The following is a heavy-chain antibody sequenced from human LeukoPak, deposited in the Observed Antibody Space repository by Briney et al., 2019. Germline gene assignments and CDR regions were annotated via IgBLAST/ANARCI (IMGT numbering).Heavy chain of an antibody. CDR1: GFTFTDHY. Sequence: ASVKVSCKASGFTFTDHYTHWVRQAPGQGLEWMGWINGKRGDTNYAQNFQDRVTMTRDTSTSTVYMELSRLTVDDTAVYYCARDRDWGVDYWGQGTLVTVSS. V-gene: IGHV1-2*02. J-gene: IGHJ4*02. CDR2: INGKRGDT. D-gene: IGHD7-27*01. CDR3: ARDRDWGVDY.